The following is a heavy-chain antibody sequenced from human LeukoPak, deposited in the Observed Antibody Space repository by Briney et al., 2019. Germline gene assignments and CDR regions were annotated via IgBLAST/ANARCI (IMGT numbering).Heavy chain of an antibody. CDR3: ARDLLNEGNHLDY. CDR1: GGSISSGDYY. CDR2: IYYSGST. J-gene: IGHJ4*02. Sequence: SGTLSLTCTVSGGSISSGDYYWSWIRQPPGKGLEWIGYIYYSGSTYYNPSLKSRVTISVDTSKNQFSLKLSSVTAADTAVYYCARDLLNEGNHLDYWGQGTLVTVSS. V-gene: IGHV4-30-4*01. D-gene: IGHD4-23*01.